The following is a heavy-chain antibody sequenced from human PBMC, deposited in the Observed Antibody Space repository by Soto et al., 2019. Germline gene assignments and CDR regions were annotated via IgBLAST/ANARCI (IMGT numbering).Heavy chain of an antibody. D-gene: IGHD6-6*01. CDR1: GFTFSSYA. J-gene: IGHJ4*02. V-gene: IGHV3-23*01. Sequence: GGSLRLSCAASGFTFSSYAMSWVRQAPGKGLEWVSTFSGNFRSTYYADSVKGRFTISRDNSKNTLYLQMNSLRAEDTAVYYCAKVTTYNSSPPYFDSWGQGTLVTVSS. CDR2: FSGNFRST. CDR3: AKVTTYNSSPPYFDS.